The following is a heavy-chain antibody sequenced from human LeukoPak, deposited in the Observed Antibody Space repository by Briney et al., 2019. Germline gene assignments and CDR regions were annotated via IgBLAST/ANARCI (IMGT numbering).Heavy chain of an antibody. CDR2: ISAYNGNT. Sequence: GASVKVSCKASGYTFTSYGISWVRQAPGQGLEWRGWISAYNGNTNYAQKLQGRVTMTTDTSTSTAYMELRSLRSDDTAVYYCARVLTMVRGAFNWFDPWGQGTLVTVSS. CDR3: ARVLTMVRGAFNWFDP. D-gene: IGHD3-10*01. V-gene: IGHV1-18*01. CDR1: GYTFTSYG. J-gene: IGHJ5*02.